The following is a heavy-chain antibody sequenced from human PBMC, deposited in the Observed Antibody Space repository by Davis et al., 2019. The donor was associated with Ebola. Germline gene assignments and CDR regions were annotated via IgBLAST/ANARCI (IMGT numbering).Heavy chain of an antibody. CDR2: ISAYNGNT. J-gene: IGHJ6*02. D-gene: IGHD4-11*01. CDR1: GYTFTSYG. Sequence: ASVKVSCKASGYTFTSYGITWVRQAPGQGLEWMGWISAYNGNTNYAQKLQGRVTMTTDTSTSTAYMELRSLRSEDTAVYYCARDPYSNYGGVYGMDVWGQGTTVTVSS. CDR3: ARDPYSNYGGVYGMDV. V-gene: IGHV1-18*04.